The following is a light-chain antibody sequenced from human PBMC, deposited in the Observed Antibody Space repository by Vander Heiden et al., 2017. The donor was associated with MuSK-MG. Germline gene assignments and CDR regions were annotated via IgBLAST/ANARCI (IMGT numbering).Light chain of an antibody. CDR2: DAS. J-gene: IGKJ5*01. CDR3: QQRSNGPPFT. Sequence: EIVLTQSPGPLSLSPGDRATLSCRASQSVNTFLDWYQQRPGQAPRLLIYDASKRATGIPASFSGSGSGTDFTLTISSLEPEDFAVYFCQQRSNGPPFTFGQGTRLETK. CDR1: QSVNTF. V-gene: IGKV3-11*01.